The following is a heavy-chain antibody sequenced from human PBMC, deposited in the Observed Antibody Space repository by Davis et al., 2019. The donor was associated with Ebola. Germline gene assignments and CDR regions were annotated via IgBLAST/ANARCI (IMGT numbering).Heavy chain of an antibody. CDR3: ARTYYDFWSGYYSGNWFDP. J-gene: IGHJ5*02. CDR1: GDSIRGGTYY. Sequence: MPSETLSLTCSVSGDSIRGGTYYWDWIRQPPGKGLEWIGSVSYSGGMYTTSMYYNASLKSRVTISVDTSKNQFSLKLSSVTAADTAVYYCARTYYDFWSGYYSGNWFDPWGQGTLVTVSS. CDR2: VSYSGGMYTTSM. V-gene: IGHV4-39*07. D-gene: IGHD3-3*01.